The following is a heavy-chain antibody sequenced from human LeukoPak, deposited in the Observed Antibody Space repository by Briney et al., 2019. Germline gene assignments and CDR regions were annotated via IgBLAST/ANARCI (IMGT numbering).Heavy chain of an antibody. Sequence: SETLSLTCTVSGGSISSYYWSWIRQPAGKGLEWIGRIYTSGSTNYNTSLKSRVTMSVDMSKNQFSLKLSSVTAADTAVYYCARVSGVSDFWSGYKGPTHYYYMDVWGKGTTVTVSS. CDR1: GGSISSYY. D-gene: IGHD3-3*01. CDR2: IYTSGST. J-gene: IGHJ6*03. CDR3: ARVSGVSDFWSGYKGPTHYYYMDV. V-gene: IGHV4-4*07.